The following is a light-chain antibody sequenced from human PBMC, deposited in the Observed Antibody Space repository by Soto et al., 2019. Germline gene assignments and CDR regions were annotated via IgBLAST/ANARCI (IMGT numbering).Light chain of an antibody. CDR3: SSFTSSSPYV. CDR2: EVS. V-gene: IGLV2-14*01. Sequence: QSALTQPASVSGTPGRSITISCTGTSSDVGNYKYVSWYQQHPGKAPKLMIYEVSNRPSGVSNRFSGSKSGNTASLTISGLKAEDEADYYCSSFTSSSPYVFGTGTKV. CDR1: SSDVGNYKY. J-gene: IGLJ1*01.